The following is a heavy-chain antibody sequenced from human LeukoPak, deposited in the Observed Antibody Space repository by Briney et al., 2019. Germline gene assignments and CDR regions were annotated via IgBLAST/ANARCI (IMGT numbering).Heavy chain of an antibody. CDR2: IIPSFGTA. V-gene: IGHV1-69*13. Sequence: GASVKVSCKASGGTFSIYAISWVRQGPGQGLEWMGGIIPSFGTANYAQKFQGRGTITAYESTSTAYMELSSLRSEDTAVYYCATPIFGVVPDAFDIWGQGTMVTASS. D-gene: IGHD3-3*01. CDR3: ATPIFGVVPDAFDI. CDR1: GGTFSIYA. J-gene: IGHJ3*02.